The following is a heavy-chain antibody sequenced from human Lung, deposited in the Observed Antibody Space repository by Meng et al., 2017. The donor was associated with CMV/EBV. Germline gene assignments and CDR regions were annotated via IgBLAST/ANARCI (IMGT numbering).Heavy chain of an antibody. CDR1: GFTFSSYA. J-gene: IGHJ4*03. V-gene: IGHV3-30*04. CDR3: ARDRTAGLWFGELVYGQGMGD. Sequence: GGSLRLXCAASGFTFSSYAMHWVRQAPGKGLEWVEVISYDGSNNYYADSVKGRFTIFRDNSKNTLYLQVKRLRAEDTAAYYCARDRTAGLWFGELVYGQGMGDWXQGTXVTVSS. D-gene: IGHD3-10*01. CDR2: ISYDGSNN.